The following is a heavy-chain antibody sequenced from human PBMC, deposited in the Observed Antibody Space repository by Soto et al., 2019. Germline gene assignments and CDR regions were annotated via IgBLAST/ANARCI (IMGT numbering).Heavy chain of an antibody. V-gene: IGHV3-73*01. J-gene: IGHJ6*02. CDR1: GFTFSGSA. Sequence: EVQLVESGGGLVQPGGSLKLSCAASGFTFSGSAMHWVRQASGKGLEWVGRIRSKANSYATAYAASVKGRFTISRDDSKNTAYLQMNSLKTEDTAVYYCTQDLWDGMDVWGQGTTVTVSS. D-gene: IGHD3-3*01. CDR2: IRSKANSYAT. CDR3: TQDLWDGMDV.